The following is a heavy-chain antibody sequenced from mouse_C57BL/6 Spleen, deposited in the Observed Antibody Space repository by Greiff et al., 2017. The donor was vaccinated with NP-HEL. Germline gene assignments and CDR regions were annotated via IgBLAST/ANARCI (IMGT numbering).Heavy chain of an antibody. CDR1: GFSFNTYA. CDR3: VRQKNAMDY. Sequence: EVHLVESGGGLVQPKGSLKLSCAASGFSFNTYAMNWVRQAPGKGLEWVARIRSKSNNYATYYADSVKDRFTISRDDSESMLYLQMNNLKTEDTAMYYCVRQKNAMDYWGQGTSVTVSS. V-gene: IGHV10-1*01. CDR2: IRSKSNNYAT. J-gene: IGHJ4*01.